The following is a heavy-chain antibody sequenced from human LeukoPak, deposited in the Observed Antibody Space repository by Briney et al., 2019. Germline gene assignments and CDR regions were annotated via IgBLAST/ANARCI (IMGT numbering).Heavy chain of an antibody. V-gene: IGHV3-33*08. CDR1: GFTFSSYA. Sequence: PGGSLRLSCAASGFTFSSYAMSWVRQAPGKGLEWVAVIWYDGSNKYYADSVKGRFTISRDNSKNALYLQMNSLRAEDTAVYYCARDDVYYYYYGMDVWGQGTTVTVSS. CDR2: IWYDGSNK. CDR3: ARDDVYYYYYGMDV. J-gene: IGHJ6*02.